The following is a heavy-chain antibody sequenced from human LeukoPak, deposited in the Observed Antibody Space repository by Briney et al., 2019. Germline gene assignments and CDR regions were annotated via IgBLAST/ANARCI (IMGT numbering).Heavy chain of an antibody. CDR3: ASIDVGVISH. CDR1: GGSFTGYY. V-gene: IGHV4-34*01. J-gene: IGHJ4*02. Sequence: SETLSLTCAVYGGSFTGYYWSWIRQPPGKGLEWIGEISHRGSTNYNPSLKSRVTISVDTSKNQFSLKLSSVTAADTAVYYCASIDVGVISHWGQGTLVTVSS. D-gene: IGHD3-22*01. CDR2: ISHRGST.